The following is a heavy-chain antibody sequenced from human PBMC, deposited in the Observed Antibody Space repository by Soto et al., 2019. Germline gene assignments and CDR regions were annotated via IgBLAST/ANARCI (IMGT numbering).Heavy chain of an antibody. CDR3: AREDCSSTSCYTGDYYYYGMDV. Sequence: EVQLVESGGGLVQPGGSLRLSCAASGFTFSSYWMSWVRQAPGKGLEWVANIKQDGSEKYYVDSVKGRFTISRDNAKNSLYLQMNSLRAEDTAVYYCAREDCSSTSCYTGDYYYYGMDVW. J-gene: IGHJ6*01. CDR1: GFTFSSYW. D-gene: IGHD2-2*02. V-gene: IGHV3-7*03. CDR2: IKQDGSEK.